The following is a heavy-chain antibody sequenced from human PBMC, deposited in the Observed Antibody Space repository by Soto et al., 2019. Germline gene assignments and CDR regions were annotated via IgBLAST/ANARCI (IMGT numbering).Heavy chain of an antibody. CDR3: SPSLDY. J-gene: IGHJ4*02. V-gene: IGHV3-7*01. Sequence: GGSLRLSCAASGFSFSSYWMDWVRQAPGKGLEWVANINQDGSEKHYVDSVKGRFTISRDNAKNSLYLQMSSLTAEDSALYYCSPSLDYWGQGTLVTVSS. CDR1: GFSFSSYW. CDR2: INQDGSEK.